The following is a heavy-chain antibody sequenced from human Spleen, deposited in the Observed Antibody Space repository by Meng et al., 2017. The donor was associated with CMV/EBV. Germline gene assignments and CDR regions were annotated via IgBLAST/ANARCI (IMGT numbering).Heavy chain of an antibody. J-gene: IGHJ6*02. CDR1: GFNFNSYT. CDR2: ITSSSSQI. Sequence: GGSLRLSCAASGFNFNSYTMNWVRQAPGKGLEWVSSITSSSSQIYYADSVKGRFTISRDIARSSLYLQMNSLRAEDTAVYYCVRDRYDFSQIGLYGMNVWGQGTTVTVSS. D-gene: IGHD3-3*01. V-gene: IGHV3-21*06. CDR3: VRDRYDFSQIGLYGMNV.